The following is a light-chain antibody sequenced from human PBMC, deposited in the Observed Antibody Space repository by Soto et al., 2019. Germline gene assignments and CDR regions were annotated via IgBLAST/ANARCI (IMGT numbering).Light chain of an antibody. CDR3: QQYSNWPPYT. CDR1: QSVTTN. J-gene: IGKJ2*01. V-gene: IGKV3-15*01. CDR2: GAS. Sequence: EIVMTQSPTTLSVSSGERATLSCRAGQSVTTNLAWYQQKPGQAPRHLIYGASNRATGIPARFSGSGSGTEFTLTISSLQSEDFAVYYCQQYSNWPPYTFGQGTKLEIK.